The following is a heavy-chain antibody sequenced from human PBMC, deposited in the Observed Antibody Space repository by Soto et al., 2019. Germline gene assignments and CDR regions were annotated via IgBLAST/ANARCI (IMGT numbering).Heavy chain of an antibody. J-gene: IGHJ2*01. Sequence: EVQVLESGGGLVQPGGSLRLSCAGSGFTFINYAMNWVRQAPGQGLEWVASIRGGGDAAFFPDSVRGRFTISRDNSKNTVTLQMNSLGVDDTAVYYCARKILWATTRPNYWYFDLWGRSTLVTVSS. CDR2: IRGGGDAA. CDR1: GFTFINYA. CDR3: ARKILWATTRPNYWYFDL. V-gene: IGHV3-23*01. D-gene: IGHD5-12*01.